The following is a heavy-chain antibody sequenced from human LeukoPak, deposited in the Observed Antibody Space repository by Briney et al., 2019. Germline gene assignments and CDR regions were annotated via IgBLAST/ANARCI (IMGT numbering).Heavy chain of an antibody. D-gene: IGHD2-15*01. CDR2: INHSGST. CDR3: ASSGYCSGGSCYYFDY. Sequence: PSETLSLTCAVYGGSFSGYYWSWIRQPPGKGLEWIGEINHSGSTNYNPSLKSRVTISVDTSKNQFSLKLSSVTAADTAVYYCASSGYCSGGSCYYFDYWGQGTLVTVSS. J-gene: IGHJ4*02. CDR1: GGSFSGYY. V-gene: IGHV4-34*01.